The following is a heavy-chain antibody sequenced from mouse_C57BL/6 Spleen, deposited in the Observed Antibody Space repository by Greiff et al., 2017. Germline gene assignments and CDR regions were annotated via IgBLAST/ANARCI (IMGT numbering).Heavy chain of an antibody. J-gene: IGHJ1*03. V-gene: IGHV1-80*01. CDR2: IYPGDGDT. Sequence: VQRVESGAELVKPGASVKISCKASGYAFSSYWMNWVKQRPGKGLERICQIYPGDGDTNYNGQFKGKATLTADKSSSTAYMQLSSLTSEDSAVYFCARPDYDGSSYEWYFDVWGTGTTVTVSS. CDR1: GYAFSSYW. CDR3: ARPDYDGSSYEWYFDV. D-gene: IGHD1-1*01.